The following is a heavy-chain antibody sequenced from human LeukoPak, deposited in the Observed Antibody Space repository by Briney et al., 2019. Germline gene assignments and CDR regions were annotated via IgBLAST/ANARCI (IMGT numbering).Heavy chain of an antibody. Sequence: GESLKISWKGSGYSFTTYWIGWVRPMPGKGLGWMGIIYPGDYDTTYRPSFERPVTISADKSISTAYLQWSSLKASDTAMYYCAAYDSVGRYFDYWGQGTLVTVSS. CDR3: AAYDSVGRYFDY. J-gene: IGHJ4*02. D-gene: IGHD5-12*01. CDR1: GYSFTTYW. V-gene: IGHV5-51*01. CDR2: IYPGDYDT.